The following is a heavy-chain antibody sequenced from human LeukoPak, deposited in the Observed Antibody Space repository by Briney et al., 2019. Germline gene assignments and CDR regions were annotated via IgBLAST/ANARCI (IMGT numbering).Heavy chain of an antibody. CDR3: ARGDSGSFSQFDC. CDR2: VYYSGST. CDR1: GFTFSSYW. D-gene: IGHD1-26*01. Sequence: PGGSLRLSCTASGFTFSSYWMSWVRQAPGKGLEWIGYVYYSGSTNYNPSLKSRVTISVDTSKNQFSLKLTSVTAADTAVYYCARGDSGSFSQFDCWGQGTLVTVSS. V-gene: IGHV4-59*01. J-gene: IGHJ4*02.